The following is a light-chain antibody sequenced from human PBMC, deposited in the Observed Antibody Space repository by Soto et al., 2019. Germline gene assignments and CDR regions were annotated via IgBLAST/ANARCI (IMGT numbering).Light chain of an antibody. CDR1: QSVGSNY. CDR3: HQSGISPLT. CDR2: GAS. J-gene: IGKJ3*01. V-gene: IGKV3-20*01. Sequence: EIVLTQSPGTLSLSPGERATLYCRASQSVGSNYLAWYQQKPGQAPRVLIYGASSRATGIPDRFSGSGSGTDFTLTISRLDPEDFAVYYCHQSGISPLTFGPGTRVDVK.